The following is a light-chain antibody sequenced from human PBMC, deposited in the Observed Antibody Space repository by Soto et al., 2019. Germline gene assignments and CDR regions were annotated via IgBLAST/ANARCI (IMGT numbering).Light chain of an antibody. CDR1: SSDVGGYNY. CDR2: DVS. Sequence: SVLTQPASVSGSPGQSITISCTGTSSDVGGYNYVSWYQRHPGKAPKLMIYDVSNRPSGVSNRFSGSKSGNTASLTISGLQAADEADYYCSSYTSSSTPVFGGGTQLTVL. CDR3: SSYTSSSTPV. V-gene: IGLV2-14*01. J-gene: IGLJ2*01.